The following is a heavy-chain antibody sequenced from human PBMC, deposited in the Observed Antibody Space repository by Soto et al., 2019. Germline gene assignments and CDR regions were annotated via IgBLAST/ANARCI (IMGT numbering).Heavy chain of an antibody. J-gene: IGHJ4*02. CDR3: ARDTQDDFWSGYYRDY. D-gene: IGHD3-3*01. V-gene: IGHV3-48*02. Sequence: GGSLRLSCAASGFTFGSYSMNWVRQAPGKGLEWVSYISSSSSTIYYADSVKGRFTISRDNAKNSLYLQMNSLRDEDTAVYYCARDTQDDFWSGYYRDYWGQGTLVTVSS. CDR2: ISSSSSTI. CDR1: GFTFGSYS.